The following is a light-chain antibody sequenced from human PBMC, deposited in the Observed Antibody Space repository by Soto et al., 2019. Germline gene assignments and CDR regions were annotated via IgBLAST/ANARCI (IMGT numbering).Light chain of an antibody. CDR3: AAWDDSLSGHWV. V-gene: IGLV1-47*01. Sequence: QAVVTQPPSASGTPGQRVTISCSGSSSNIGSNYVYWYQQLPGTTPKLLIYRNSQRPSGVPDRFSGSKSDTSASLAISGLRSEDEADYYCAAWDDSLSGHWVFGGGTKLTVL. CDR2: RNS. CDR1: SSNIGSNY. J-gene: IGLJ3*02.